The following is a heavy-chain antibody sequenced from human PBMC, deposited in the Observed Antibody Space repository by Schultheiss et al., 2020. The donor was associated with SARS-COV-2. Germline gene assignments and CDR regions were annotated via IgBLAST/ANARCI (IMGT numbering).Heavy chain of an antibody. D-gene: IGHD3-16*01. CDR3: VKDRGYYDYVWGSYSYFDY. V-gene: IGHV3-64D*06. CDR1: GFTFSSYA. Sequence: GGSLRLSCSASGFTFSSYAMHWVRQAPGKGLEYVSAISSNGGSTYYADSVKGRFTISRDNSKNTLYLQMSSLRAEDTAVYYCVKDRGYYDYVWGSYSYFDYWGQGTLVTVSS. CDR2: ISSNGGST. J-gene: IGHJ4*02.